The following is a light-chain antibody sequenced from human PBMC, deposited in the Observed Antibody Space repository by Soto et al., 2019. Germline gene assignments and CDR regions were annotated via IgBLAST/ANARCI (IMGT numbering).Light chain of an antibody. CDR3: QQYNNWPQT. CDR2: GAS. Sequence: EIVMTQSPATLSVSPGERATLSCRASQSVSSNLAWYQQKPGQAPRLLIYGASTRATGIPARFSGSGSGTEFTLTISSLQSEDFAVYYCQQYNNWPQTFXQGT. J-gene: IGKJ1*01. V-gene: IGKV3-15*01. CDR1: QSVSSN.